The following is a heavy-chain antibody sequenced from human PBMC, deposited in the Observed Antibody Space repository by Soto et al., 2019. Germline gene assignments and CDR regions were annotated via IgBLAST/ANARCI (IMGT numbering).Heavy chain of an antibody. J-gene: IGHJ4*02. CDR1: GFSLSTRGVG. V-gene: IGHV2-5*05. Sequence: QITLKESGHTLVKPTQTLTLTCTISGFSLSTRGVGVGWFRQPPGRALESLALIYWDDDKRYGPSLQNRLTITRDTSKTQVVLTMTNMDPVDTATYYCAHRPSGYKYYFDYWGQGTLVTVSS. D-gene: IGHD5-12*01. CDR3: AHRPSGYKYYFDY. CDR2: IYWDDDK.